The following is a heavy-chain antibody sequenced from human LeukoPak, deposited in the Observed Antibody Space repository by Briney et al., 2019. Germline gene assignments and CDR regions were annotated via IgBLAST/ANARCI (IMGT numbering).Heavy chain of an antibody. CDR1: RGSFSGYY. CDR3: ARQYDSSGYYYFDY. Sequence: SETLSLTCAVYRGSFSGYYWNWIRQPPGRGLEWIGEINHSGSTNYNPSLKSRVTISVDTSKNQFSLKLSSVTAADTALYYCARQYDSSGYYYFDYWGQGTLVTVSS. CDR2: INHSGST. V-gene: IGHV4-34*01. D-gene: IGHD3-22*01. J-gene: IGHJ4*02.